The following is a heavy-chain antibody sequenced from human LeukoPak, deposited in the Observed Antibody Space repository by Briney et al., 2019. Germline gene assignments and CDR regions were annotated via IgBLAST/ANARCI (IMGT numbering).Heavy chain of an antibody. Sequence: SQTLSLTCTVSGGSISSGRYYWGWIRQPAGKGLEWIGRIYYSGITDYNPSLKSRVTISVDTSKKHFSLRLPSVTAADTAVYYCARGLERRLGYFDYWGQGTLVTVPS. CDR2: IYYSGIT. D-gene: IGHD1-1*01. V-gene: IGHV4-61*02. CDR1: GGSISSGRYY. J-gene: IGHJ4*02. CDR3: ARGLERRLGYFDY.